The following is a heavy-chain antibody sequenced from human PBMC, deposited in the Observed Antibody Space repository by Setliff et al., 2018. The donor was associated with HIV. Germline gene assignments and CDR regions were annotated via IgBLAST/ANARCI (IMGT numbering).Heavy chain of an antibody. Sequence: SETLSLTCAVYGGSFSGHSWTWIRQPPGKGLEWIGEINRSGSANYNRSLKSRVTMSVDTSKRQFSLKLDSVTAADTAIYYCARQSTVAAAGFDFWVPDLLVTVSS. J-gene: IGHJ4*02. D-gene: IGHD6-13*01. CDR1: GGSFSGHS. CDR2: INRSGSA. CDR3: ARQSTVAAAGFDF. V-gene: IGHV4-34*01.